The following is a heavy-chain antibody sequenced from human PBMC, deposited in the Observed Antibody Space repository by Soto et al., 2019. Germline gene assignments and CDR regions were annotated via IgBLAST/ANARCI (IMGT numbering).Heavy chain of an antibody. CDR3: ARRGSGSYYDY. J-gene: IGHJ4*02. V-gene: IGHV3-23*01. Sequence: EVQLLESGGGLVQPGGSLRLSCAASGFTFSNYAMNWVRQAPVKGLEWVSVISGSGDSTYHADSVKGRFTISRDNSKNTLYQQLNSLRAEDTAVYYCARRGSGSYYDYWGQGTLVTVSS. CDR2: ISGSGDST. D-gene: IGHD1-26*01. CDR1: GFTFSNYA.